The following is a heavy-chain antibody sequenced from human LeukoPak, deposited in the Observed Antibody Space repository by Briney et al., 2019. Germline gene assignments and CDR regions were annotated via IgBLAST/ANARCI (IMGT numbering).Heavy chain of an antibody. CDR2: INPSGGST. J-gene: IGHJ4*02. Sequence: EASVKVSCKASGYTFTSYYMHWVRQAPGQGLEWMGIINPSGGSTSYAQKFQGRVTMTRDTSTSTVYMELSSLRSEDTAVYYCARGGPNYYDSSGIDYWGQGTLVTVSS. D-gene: IGHD3-22*01. CDR3: ARGGPNYYDSSGIDY. CDR1: GYTFTSYY. V-gene: IGHV1-46*01.